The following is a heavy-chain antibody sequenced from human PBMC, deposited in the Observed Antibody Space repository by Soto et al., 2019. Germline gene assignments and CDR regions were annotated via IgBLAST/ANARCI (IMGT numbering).Heavy chain of an antibody. D-gene: IGHD5-12*01. CDR3: AKDKDSWVATTLVV. CDR2: ISWNSGSI. Sequence: GGSLRLSCAASGFTFDDYAMHWVRQAPGKGLEWVSGISWNSGSIGYADSVKGRFTISRDNAKNSLYLQMNSLRAEDTALYYCAKDKDSWVATTLVVWGQGTLVTVSS. J-gene: IGHJ4*02. CDR1: GFTFDDYA. V-gene: IGHV3-9*01.